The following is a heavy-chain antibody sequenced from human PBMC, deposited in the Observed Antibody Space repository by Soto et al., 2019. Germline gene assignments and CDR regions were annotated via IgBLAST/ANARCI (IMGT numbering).Heavy chain of an antibody. Sequence: QVQLKESGPGLVKPSQTLSLTCTVSGGSISSDGQYWSWIRQHPGKGLEWIGYIYDSGSTYYNPSLRSRVTISVDTSKKQFSLKLRSVTAADTAVYYCARDAAEYYFDYWGQGTLVTVSS. J-gene: IGHJ4*02. CDR1: GGSISSDGQY. V-gene: IGHV4-31*03. CDR3: ARDAAEYYFDY. CDR2: IYDSGST. D-gene: IGHD6-25*01.